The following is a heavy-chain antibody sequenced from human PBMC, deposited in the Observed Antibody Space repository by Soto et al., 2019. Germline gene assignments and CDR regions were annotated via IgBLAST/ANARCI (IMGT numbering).Heavy chain of an antibody. CDR1: GFTFSNYW. CDR2: VNNDGTDT. Sequence: EVQLVESGGGLVQPGGSLRLSCAASGFTFSNYWMYWVRQAPGKGLVWVSRVNNDGTDTTHADSVKGRFTISRDNAENTLYLQMNSRTAEDTAVYYCARGGLQPALDVWGQGATVTVSS. J-gene: IGHJ6*02. D-gene: IGHD6-13*01. CDR3: ARGGLQPALDV. V-gene: IGHV3-74*03.